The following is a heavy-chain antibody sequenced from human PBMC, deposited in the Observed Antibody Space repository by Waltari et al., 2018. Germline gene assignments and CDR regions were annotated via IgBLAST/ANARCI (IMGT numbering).Heavy chain of an antibody. Sequence: EVQLVESGGELVQPGGSLRLSCAASGLNFRNYGMHWVRQAPGKGLEWVSSITSDGSGTYYADTVKGRFTTSRDNSNNTVFLQMNSLRVEDTALYYCAKHQLLQAYYYSMDVWGKGTTVTVSS. CDR2: ITSDGSGT. D-gene: IGHD2-2*01. CDR3: AKHQLLQAYYYSMDV. J-gene: IGHJ6*03. CDR1: GLNFRNYG. V-gene: IGHV3-23*04.